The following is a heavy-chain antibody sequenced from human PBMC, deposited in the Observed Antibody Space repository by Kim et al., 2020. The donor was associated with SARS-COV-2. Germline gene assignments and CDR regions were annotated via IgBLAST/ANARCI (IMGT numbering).Heavy chain of an antibody. Sequence: SYAQKFQGRVTMTRDTSTSTVYMELSSLRSEDTAVYYCADLGYSSRAGDYWGQGTLVTVSS. CDR3: ADLGYSSRAGDY. V-gene: IGHV1-46*01. J-gene: IGHJ4*02. D-gene: IGHD6-13*01.